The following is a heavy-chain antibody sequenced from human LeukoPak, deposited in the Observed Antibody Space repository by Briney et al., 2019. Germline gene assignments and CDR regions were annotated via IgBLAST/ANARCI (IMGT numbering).Heavy chain of an antibody. J-gene: IGHJ4*02. CDR3: AKSRGYYYEKSGPADY. CDR2: IWYDGSIK. CDR1: GFTFSSYG. Sequence: GGSLRLSCAASGFTFSSYGMHWVRQAPGKGLEWVAVIWYDGSIKYYGDSVKGRFTISRDNSKNTLYLQMNSLNAEDTAVYYCAKSRGYYYEKSGPADYWGQGTLVTVSS. V-gene: IGHV3-33*06. D-gene: IGHD3-22*01.